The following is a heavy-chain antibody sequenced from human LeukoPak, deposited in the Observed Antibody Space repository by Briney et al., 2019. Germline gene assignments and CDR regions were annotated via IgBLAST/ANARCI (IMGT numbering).Heavy chain of an antibody. CDR3: AKDPTFLDLGYCSSTSCYHHYFDY. J-gene: IGHJ4*02. CDR1: GFTFSSYG. D-gene: IGHD2-2*01. Sequence: PGGSLRLSCAASGFTFSSYGMHWVRQAPGKGLAWVAFIRYDGSNKYYADSVKGRFTISRDNSKNTLYLQMNSLRAEDTAVYYCAKDPTFLDLGYCSSTSCYHHYFDYWGQGTLVTVSS. CDR2: IRYDGSNK. V-gene: IGHV3-30*02.